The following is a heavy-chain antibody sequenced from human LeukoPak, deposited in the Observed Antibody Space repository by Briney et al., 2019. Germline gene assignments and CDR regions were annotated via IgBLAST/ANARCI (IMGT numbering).Heavy chain of an antibody. CDR2: IYYSGST. J-gene: IGHJ6*03. Sequence: PSETLSLTCTVSGGSISSYYWSWIRQPPGKGLEWIGYIYYSGSTNYNPSLKSRVTISVDTSKNQFSLKLSSVTAADTAVYYCARGFVDYYYMDAWGKGTTVTVSS. CDR3: ARGFVDYYYMDA. V-gene: IGHV4-59*01. CDR1: GGSISSYY.